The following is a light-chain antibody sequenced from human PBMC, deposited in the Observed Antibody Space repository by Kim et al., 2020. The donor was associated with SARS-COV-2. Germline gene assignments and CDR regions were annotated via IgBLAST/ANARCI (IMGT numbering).Light chain of an antibody. CDR1: TANIGNNY. V-gene: IGLV1-51*01. Sequence: QSVLTQPPSVSAAPGQKVTISCSGSTANIGNNYVSWYQHHPGTAPKLLIYDNNKRPSGIPDRFSGSKSGTSATLGITGLQTGDEADYYCGTWDNSLSEPVFGGGTQLTVL. J-gene: IGLJ2*01. CDR2: DNN. CDR3: GTWDNSLSEPV.